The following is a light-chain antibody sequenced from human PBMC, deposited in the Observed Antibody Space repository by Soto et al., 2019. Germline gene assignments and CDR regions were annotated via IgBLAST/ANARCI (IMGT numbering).Light chain of an antibody. CDR1: SSDVGSYNY. V-gene: IGLV2-11*01. J-gene: IGLJ1*01. CDR3: LSYAGSYNFV. Sequence: QSALTQPRSVSGSPGQSITISCTGSSSDVGSYNYVSWYQQHPGQAPKFMIYDVNKRPSGVSHRFSGSKSGNTASLTISGLQADDEADYYCLSYAGSYNFVFGSGTKGPS. CDR2: DVN.